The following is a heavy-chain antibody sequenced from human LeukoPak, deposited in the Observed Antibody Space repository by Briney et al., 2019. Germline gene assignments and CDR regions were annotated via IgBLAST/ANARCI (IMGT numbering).Heavy chain of an antibody. D-gene: IGHD5-18*01. V-gene: IGHV3-23*01. J-gene: IGHJ4*02. CDR3: AAGYSYGYGATDY. Sequence: GGSLRLSCAASGFTFSNYAMSWVRQAPGKGLEWVSGINVSGGSTFYADSVRGRFTISRDNSKNTLYLQMNSLRAEDTAVYYCAAGYSYGYGATDYWGQGTLVTVSS. CDR2: INVSGGST. CDR1: GFTFSNYA.